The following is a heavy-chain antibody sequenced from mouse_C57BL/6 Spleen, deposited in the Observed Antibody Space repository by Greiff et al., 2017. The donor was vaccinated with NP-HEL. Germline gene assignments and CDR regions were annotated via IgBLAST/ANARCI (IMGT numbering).Heavy chain of an antibody. CDR1: GYTFTDYY. D-gene: IGHD1-1*01. Sequence: QVHVKQSGAELVRPGASVKLSCKASGYTFTDYYINWVKQRPGQGLEWIARIYPGSGNTYYNEKFKGKATLTAEKSSSTAYMQLSSLTSEDSAVYFCAREITTVGFDYWGQGTTLTVSS. J-gene: IGHJ2*01. V-gene: IGHV1-76*01. CDR3: AREITTVGFDY. CDR2: IYPGSGNT.